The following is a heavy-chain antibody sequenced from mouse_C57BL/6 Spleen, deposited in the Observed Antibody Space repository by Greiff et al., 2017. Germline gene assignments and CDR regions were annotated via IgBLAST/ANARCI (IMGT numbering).Heavy chain of an antibody. CDR2: IDPEDGET. J-gene: IGHJ2*01. D-gene: IGHD1-1*01. Sequence: EVQLVESGAELVKPGASVKLSCTASGFNIKDYYMHWVKQRTEQGLEWIGRIDPEDGETKYAPKFQGKATITADTSSNTAYLQLSNLTSEDTAVYYCARGAGSSPYYFDYWGQGTTLTVSS. V-gene: IGHV14-2*01. CDR3: ARGAGSSPYYFDY. CDR1: GFNIKDYY.